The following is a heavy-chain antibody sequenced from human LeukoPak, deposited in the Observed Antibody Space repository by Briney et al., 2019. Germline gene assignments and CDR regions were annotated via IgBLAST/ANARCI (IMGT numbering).Heavy chain of an antibody. Sequence: SETLSLTCTVSGGSISSGGYYWSWIRQPPGKGLEWIGYIYHSGSTYYNPSLKSRVTISVDRSKNQFSLKLSSVAAADTAVYYCATGRAAGATTPAKYEYWGQGTLVTVSS. CDR1: GGSISSGGYY. J-gene: IGHJ4*02. D-gene: IGHD1-26*01. CDR3: ATGRAAGATTPAKYEY. CDR2: IYHSGST. V-gene: IGHV4-30-2*01.